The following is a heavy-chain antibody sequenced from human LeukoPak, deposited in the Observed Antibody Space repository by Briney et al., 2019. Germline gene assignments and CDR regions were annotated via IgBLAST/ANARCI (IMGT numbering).Heavy chain of an antibody. Sequence: VASVKVSCKASGGTFSSYAISWVRQAPGQGLEWMGGIIPIFGTANYAQKFQGRVTITADESTSTAYMELSSLRAEDTAMYYCARRDDHNGRDYWGQGTLVTVSS. CDR1: GGTFSSYA. CDR3: ARRDDHNGRDY. V-gene: IGHV1-69*13. D-gene: IGHD5-24*01. J-gene: IGHJ4*02. CDR2: IIPIFGTA.